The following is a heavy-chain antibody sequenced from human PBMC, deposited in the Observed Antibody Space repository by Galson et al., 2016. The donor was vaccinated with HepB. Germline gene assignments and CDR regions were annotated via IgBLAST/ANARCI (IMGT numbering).Heavy chain of an antibody. D-gene: IGHD4-17*01. CDR3: TRDPNYGAYTIDP. V-gene: IGHV3-30*03. CDR2: ISYDGSNK. J-gene: IGHJ5*02. Sequence: SLRLSCAASGFTFSTYGMHWVRQAPGKGLEWVAVISYDGSNKYYEDSVKGRFTISRDNSKNTLYLHMNSLRVEDTAVYYCTRDPNYGAYTIDPWGQGTLVTVSS. CDR1: GFTFSTYG.